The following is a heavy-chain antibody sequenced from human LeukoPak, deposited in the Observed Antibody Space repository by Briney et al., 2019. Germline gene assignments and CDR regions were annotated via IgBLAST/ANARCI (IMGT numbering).Heavy chain of an antibody. CDR2: ISGTGGST. D-gene: IGHD5-18*01. J-gene: IGHJ4*02. CDR1: GFTFSNYA. V-gene: IGHV3-23*01. Sequence: QPGGSLRLSCAASGFTFSNYAMNWVRQAPGKGLEWVSHISGTGGSTYDADSVKGRFTISRDESKNTLYLQMNSLRAEDTAVYYCAKCSGYIYGSLDYWGQGTLVTVSS. CDR3: AKCSGYIYGSLDY.